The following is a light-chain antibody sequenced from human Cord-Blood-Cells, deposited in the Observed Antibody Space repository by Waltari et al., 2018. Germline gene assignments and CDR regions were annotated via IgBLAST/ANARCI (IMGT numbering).Light chain of an antibody. J-gene: IGLJ1*01. V-gene: IGLV2-14*01. CDR3: SSYTSSSTLYV. Sequence: QSALTQPASVSGSPGQSITISCTGTSSDVGGYNYVSWYQQHPGKAPKLRIYEGSNRPSGVSNRFSGSTSCNMASLTISGLQAEDEAEYYCSSYTSSSTLYVFGTGTKVTVL. CDR1: SSDVGGYNY. CDR2: EGS.